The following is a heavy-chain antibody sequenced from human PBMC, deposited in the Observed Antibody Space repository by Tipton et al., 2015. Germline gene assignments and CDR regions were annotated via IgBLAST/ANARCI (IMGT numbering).Heavy chain of an antibody. CDR3: ACQDYDSLTRDYQTVDY. J-gene: IGHJ4*02. V-gene: IGHV4-59*08. CDR2: IQYSGST. D-gene: IGHD3-9*01. Sequence: TLSLTCSVSSDSISKYYWSWIRQPPGKELEWIGYIQYSGSTNYNPSPKSRVTISVDTSKTQFSLKMSSVTASDTAVYYCACQDYDSLTRDYQTVDYWGQGTLVTVSS. CDR1: SDSISKYY.